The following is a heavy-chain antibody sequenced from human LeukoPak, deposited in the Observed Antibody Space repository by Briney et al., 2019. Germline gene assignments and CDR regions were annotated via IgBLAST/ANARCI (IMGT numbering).Heavy chain of an antibody. V-gene: IGHV3-66*01. J-gene: IGHJ4*02. Sequence: GGSLRLSCAASGFTVSSNYMTWVRQAPGKGLEWVSFIYSGGSAYYADSVKGRFTISRDNANNTLHLQMNDLRAEDTAVYYCARGILYGSGTHYAPYDYWGRGTLVTVSS. CDR2: IYSGGSA. D-gene: IGHD3-10*01. CDR3: ARGILYGSGTHYAPYDY. CDR1: GFTVSSNY.